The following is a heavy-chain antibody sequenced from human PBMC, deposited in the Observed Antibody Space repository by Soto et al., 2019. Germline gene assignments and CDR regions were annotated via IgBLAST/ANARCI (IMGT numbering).Heavy chain of an antibody. Sequence: GGSLRLSCAASGFTFSNAWMSWVRQAPGKGLEWVGRIKSKTDGGTTDYAAPVKGRFTISRDDSKNTLYLQMNSLKTEDTAVYYCTTDIVVVPAAISMDVWGQGTTVTVSS. CDR2: IKSKTDGGTT. D-gene: IGHD2-2*02. CDR1: GFTFSNAW. CDR3: TTDIVVVPAAISMDV. V-gene: IGHV3-15*01. J-gene: IGHJ6*02.